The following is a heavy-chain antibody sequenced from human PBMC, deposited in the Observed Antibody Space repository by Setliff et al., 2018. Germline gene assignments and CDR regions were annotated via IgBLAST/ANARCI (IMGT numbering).Heavy chain of an antibody. D-gene: IGHD2-15*01. Sequence: LETLSLTCTVSGGSVSNSGFFWGWLRQAPGKGLEWIGNIYDSGSSNYNASLKSRLIITRDTSKNQISLKLTSVTAADTAVYYCGRGFSRIEGWGNWFDPWGQGILVTVSS. CDR1: GGSVSNSGFF. CDR2: IYDSGSS. V-gene: IGHV4-39*01. J-gene: IGHJ5*02. CDR3: GRGFSRIEGWGNWFDP.